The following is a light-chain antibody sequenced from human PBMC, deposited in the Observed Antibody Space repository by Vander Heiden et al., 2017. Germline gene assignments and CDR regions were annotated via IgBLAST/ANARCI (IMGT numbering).Light chain of an antibody. CDR1: SSDVVSYNL. Sequence: QSALTQPASVSGSPGQPSTISCPGTSSDVVSYNLVSWYQQHPGKAPKLTIYEVSKRPSGVSNRFSGSKSGNTASLTISGLQAEDEADYYCCSYAGSSTHVVFGGGTKLTVL. CDR2: EVS. CDR3: CSYAGSSTHVV. J-gene: IGLJ2*01. V-gene: IGLV2-23*02.